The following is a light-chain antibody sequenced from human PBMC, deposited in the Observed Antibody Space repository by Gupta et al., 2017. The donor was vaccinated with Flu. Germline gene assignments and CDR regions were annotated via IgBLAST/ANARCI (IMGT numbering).Light chain of an antibody. Sequence: QSVLTQPPSISAAHGQSVTISCSGSSSNIGNTYVSWYQQLPGTAPKLLIYENNKRPSGIPDRFSGSKSGTSAALGITGLQTGDEADYYCGTWDGSLSTDVFGTGTKVTVL. CDR3: GTWDGSLSTDV. CDR2: ENN. CDR1: SSNIGNTY. V-gene: IGLV1-51*02. J-gene: IGLJ1*01.